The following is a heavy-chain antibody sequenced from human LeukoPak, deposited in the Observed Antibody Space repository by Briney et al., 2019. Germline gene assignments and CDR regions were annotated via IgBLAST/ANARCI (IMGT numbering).Heavy chain of an antibody. CDR1: GYTFTGYY. D-gene: IGHD3-22*01. V-gene: IGHV1-18*04. Sequence: GASVKVSCKASGYTFTGYYMHWVRQAPGQGLEWMGWISGYNGNINYAQNLQGRVTMTTDTSTSTAYMELRSLRSDDTAIYYCARVGYYDSSVYYYMDVWGKGTTVTVSS. CDR2: ISGYNGNI. J-gene: IGHJ6*03. CDR3: ARVGYYDSSVYYYMDV.